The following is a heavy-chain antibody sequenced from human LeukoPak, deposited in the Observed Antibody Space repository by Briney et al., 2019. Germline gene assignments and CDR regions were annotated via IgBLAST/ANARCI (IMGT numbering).Heavy chain of an antibody. Sequence: SETLSLTCTVSGYSISSGYYWGWIRQPPGKGLEWIGSIYHSGSTYYNPSLKSRVTISVDTSKNQFSLKLSSVTAADTAVYYCARDMYYDFWSGRSDAFDIWGQGTMVTVSS. CDR3: ARDMYYDFWSGRSDAFDI. J-gene: IGHJ3*02. D-gene: IGHD3-3*01. CDR2: IYHSGST. V-gene: IGHV4-38-2*02. CDR1: GYSISSGYY.